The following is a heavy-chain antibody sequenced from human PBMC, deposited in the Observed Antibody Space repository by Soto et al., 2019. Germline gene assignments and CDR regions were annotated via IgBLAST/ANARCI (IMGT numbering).Heavy chain of an antibody. CDR2: INDRGSI. CDR3: ARESHDILTGPPWVWYFDL. V-gene: IGHV4-34*01. Sequence: QVQLQQWGAGPLRPLETLSLTCGVSGGSFSGYYWAWIRQSPGKGLEWIGEINDRGSINYNPSLKSRVSISVDTSKNHYSRNRSSVTAADTAVYYCARESHDILTGPPWVWYFDLWGRGTLVTVSS. D-gene: IGHD3-9*01. CDR1: GGSFSGYY. J-gene: IGHJ2*01.